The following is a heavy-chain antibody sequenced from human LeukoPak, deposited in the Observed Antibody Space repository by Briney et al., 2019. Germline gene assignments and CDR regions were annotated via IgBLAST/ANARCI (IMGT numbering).Heavy chain of an antibody. J-gene: IGHJ4*02. CDR3: ARHREMATIYFDY. D-gene: IGHD5-24*01. V-gene: IGHV4-39*01. Sequence: SETLSLTCTVSGGSIGRSSYYWGWLRQPPGKGLEWIGSIHNSGTTYYNPSLKSRVTISVDTSKNQFSLKLSSVTAADTASYYCARHREMATIYFDYWGQGTLVTVSS. CDR1: GGSIGRSSYY. CDR2: IHNSGTT.